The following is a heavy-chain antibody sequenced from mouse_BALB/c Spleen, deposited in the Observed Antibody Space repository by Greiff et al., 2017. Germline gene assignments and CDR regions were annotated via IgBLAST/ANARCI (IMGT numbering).Heavy chain of an antibody. Sequence: LQQPGSELVRPGASVKLSCKASGYTFTSYWMHWVKQRPGQGLEWIGNIYPGSGSTNYDEKFKSKATLTVDTSSSTAYMQLSSLTSEDSAVYYCTRRGIYDGYLFAYWGQGTLVTVSA. CDR3: TRRGIYDGYLFAY. D-gene: IGHD2-3*01. J-gene: IGHJ3*01. CDR2: IYPGSGST. V-gene: IGHV1S22*01. CDR1: GYTFTSYW.